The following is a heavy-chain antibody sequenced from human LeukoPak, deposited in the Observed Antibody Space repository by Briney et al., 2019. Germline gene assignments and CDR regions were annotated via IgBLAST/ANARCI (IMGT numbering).Heavy chain of an antibody. CDR3: ARPGEGYCSCGSCYFFDY. D-gene: IGHD2-15*01. Sequence: PGRSLRLSCTASGFTFGDYAMSWVRQAPGKGLEWVAVIRSQAYGVTTQYAASVKGRFTISRDDSKSIAYLQMNSLKLEDTAVYHCARPGEGYCSCGSCYFFDYWGQGTLVTVSS. J-gene: IGHJ4*02. V-gene: IGHV3-49*04. CDR2: IRSQAYGVTT. CDR1: GFTFGDYA.